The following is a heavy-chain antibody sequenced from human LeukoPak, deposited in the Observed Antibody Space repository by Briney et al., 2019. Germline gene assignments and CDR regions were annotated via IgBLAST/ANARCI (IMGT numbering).Heavy chain of an antibody. CDR3: ARVLGVSPYYYGSGTHRGGFDP. Sequence: GASVKVSCKASGYTFTNYGISWVRQAPGQGLEWMGWVTTSKGKTNYAQKFEGRVTMTRDTSTSTAYMELRSLTSDDTAVYYCARVLGVSPYYYGSGTHRGGFDPWGQGTLVTVSS. V-gene: IGHV1-18*01. J-gene: IGHJ5*02. CDR1: GYTFTNYG. D-gene: IGHD3-10*01. CDR2: VTTSKGKT.